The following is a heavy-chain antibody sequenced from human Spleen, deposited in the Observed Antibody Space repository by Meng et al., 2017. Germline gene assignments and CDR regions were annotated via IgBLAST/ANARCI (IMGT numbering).Heavy chain of an antibody. Sequence: ASVKVSCKVSGYTLTELSMHWVRQAPGKGLEWMGGFDPEDGETIYAQKFQGRVTITADESTSTAYMELSSLRSEDTAVYYCARKDSRGHFDYWGQGTLVTVSS. CDR2: FDPEDGET. D-gene: IGHD3-22*01. CDR1: GYTLTELS. CDR3: ARKDSRGHFDY. J-gene: IGHJ4*02. V-gene: IGHV1-24*01.